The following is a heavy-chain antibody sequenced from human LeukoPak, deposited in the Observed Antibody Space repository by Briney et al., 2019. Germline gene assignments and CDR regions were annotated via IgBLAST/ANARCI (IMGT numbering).Heavy chain of an antibody. CDR3: ARKLQYSGGFDY. D-gene: IGHD3-10*02. CDR2: INHSGST. Sequence: SETLSLTCAVYGGSFSGYYWSWIRQPPGKGLEWIGEINHSGSTNYNPSLKSRVTISVDTSKNQFSLKLSSVTAADTAVYYCARKLQYSGGFDYWGQGTLVTVSS. CDR1: GGSFSGYY. J-gene: IGHJ4*02. V-gene: IGHV4-34*01.